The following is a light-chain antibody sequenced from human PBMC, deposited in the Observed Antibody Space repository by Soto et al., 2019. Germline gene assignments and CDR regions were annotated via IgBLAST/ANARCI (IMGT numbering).Light chain of an antibody. V-gene: IGKV3-15*01. CDR2: GAS. Sequence: IVMTHSPATLSVSPGERATLSCRASQSVSSNLAWYQQKPGQAPRLPIYGASTRATGIPARSSGSGSGTEFTRTISSLQSEDFAVYYCQQYNNWPPITFGQGTRLEIK. CDR1: QSVSSN. CDR3: QQYNNWPPIT. J-gene: IGKJ5*01.